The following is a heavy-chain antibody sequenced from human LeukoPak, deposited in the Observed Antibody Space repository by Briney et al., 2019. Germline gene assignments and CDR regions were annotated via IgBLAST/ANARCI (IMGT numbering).Heavy chain of an antibody. D-gene: IGHD2-15*01. CDR3: VVGGSPGY. Sequence: GGSLRLSYAASGLAFSAYKMHWVRQAPRKGLVWVSRISTDGYTTDYADFVQGRFTASRDNTKNTWSLEMNSLRAEDTAVYYCVVGGSPGYWGQGTPVTVSS. CDR2: ISTDGYTT. CDR1: GLAFSAYK. V-gene: IGHV3-74*01. J-gene: IGHJ4*02.